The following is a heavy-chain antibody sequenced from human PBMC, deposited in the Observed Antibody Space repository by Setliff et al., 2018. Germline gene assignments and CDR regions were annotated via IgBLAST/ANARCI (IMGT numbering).Heavy chain of an antibody. Sequence: SVKVSCKASGGTFSSYAISWVRQAPGQGLEWMGGIIPIFGTANYAQKFQGRVTITADESTSTAYMELSSLRSEDTAVYYCARGVCSGGSCGYYYYYYTDVWGKGTTVTVSS. D-gene: IGHD2-15*01. CDR1: GGTFSSYA. V-gene: IGHV1-69*13. CDR3: ARGVCSGGSCGYYYYYYTDV. J-gene: IGHJ6*03. CDR2: IIPIFGTA.